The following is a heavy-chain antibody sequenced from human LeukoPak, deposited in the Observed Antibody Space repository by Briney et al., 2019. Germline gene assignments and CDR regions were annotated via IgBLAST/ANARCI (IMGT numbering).Heavy chain of an antibody. CDR1: EYTFTSYY. V-gene: IGHV1-46*01. J-gene: IGHJ4*02. Sequence: ASVKVSCKASEYTFTSYYMHWVRQAPGQGLEWMGLINPSGGSTTYAQKFQGRVTMTRDTSTSTVHMELSSLRSEDTAVYYCARLQTGYISQRGFDYWGQGTLVTVSS. D-gene: IGHD6-13*01. CDR3: ARLQTGYISQRGFDY. CDR2: INPSGGST.